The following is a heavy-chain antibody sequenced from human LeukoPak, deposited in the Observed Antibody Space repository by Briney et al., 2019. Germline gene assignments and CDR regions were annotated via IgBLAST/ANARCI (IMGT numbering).Heavy chain of an antibody. CDR1: GFTFSSYG. Sequence: PGRSLRLSCAASGFTFSSYGMHWVRQAPGKGLEWVAVISYDGGNKYYADSVKGRFTISRDNSKNTLYLQMNSLRAEDTAVYYCAKDVAAAGIGFDYWGQGTLVTVSS. V-gene: IGHV3-30*18. CDR3: AKDVAAAGIGFDY. J-gene: IGHJ4*02. D-gene: IGHD6-13*01. CDR2: ISYDGGNK.